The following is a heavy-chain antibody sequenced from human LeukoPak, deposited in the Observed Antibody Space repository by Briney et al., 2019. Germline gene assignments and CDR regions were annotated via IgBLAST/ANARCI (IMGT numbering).Heavy chain of an antibody. Sequence: GGSLRLSCAASGFTFSSYAMHWVRQAPGKGLEWVAVISYDGSNKYYADSVKGRFTISRDNTKNTLYLQMNSLRAEDTAVYYCARSPTVATTYFDYWGQGTLVTVSS. CDR1: GFTFSSYA. CDR3: ARSPTVATTYFDY. V-gene: IGHV3-30*01. J-gene: IGHJ4*02. CDR2: ISYDGSNK. D-gene: IGHD5-24*01.